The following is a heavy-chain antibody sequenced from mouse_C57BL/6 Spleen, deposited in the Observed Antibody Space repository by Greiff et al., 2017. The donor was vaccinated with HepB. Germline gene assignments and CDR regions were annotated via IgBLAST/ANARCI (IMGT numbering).Heavy chain of an antibody. Sequence: VQLQQPGAELVKPGASVNMSCKASGYTFTSYWITWVKQRPGQGLEWIGDIYPGSGSTNYNEKFKSKATLTVDTSSSTAYMQLSSLTSEDSAVYYGARCYYGSSYAMDYWGQGTSVTVSS. CDR2: IYPGSGST. CDR3: ARCYYGSSYAMDY. V-gene: IGHV1-55*01. CDR1: GYTFTSYW. J-gene: IGHJ4*01. D-gene: IGHD1-1*01.